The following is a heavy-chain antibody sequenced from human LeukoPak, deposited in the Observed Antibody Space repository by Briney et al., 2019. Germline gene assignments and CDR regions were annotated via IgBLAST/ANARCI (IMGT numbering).Heavy chain of an antibody. Sequence: ASVKVSCKASGYTFTSYYMHWVRRAPGQGLEWMGIINPSGGSTSYAQKFQGRVTMTRDTSTSTVYMELSSLRSEDTAVYYCARVGRRWLQGSYFDYWGQGTLVTVSS. V-gene: IGHV1-46*01. J-gene: IGHJ4*02. D-gene: IGHD5-12*01. CDR3: ARVGRRWLQGSYFDY. CDR2: INPSGGST. CDR1: GYTFTSYY.